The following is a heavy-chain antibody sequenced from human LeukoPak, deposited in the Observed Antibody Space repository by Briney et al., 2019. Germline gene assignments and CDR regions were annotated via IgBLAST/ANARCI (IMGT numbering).Heavy chain of an antibody. CDR2: INWNGGST. CDR1: GFPFDDYG. Sequence: GSLRLSCAASGFPFDDYGMSWVRPAPGKGLEWVSGINWNGGSTGYSDSVKGRFTISRDNAKNSLYLQMNSLRAEDTALYYCARDATDDYVWGSYSRGAFDIWGQGTMVTVSS. J-gene: IGHJ3*02. D-gene: IGHD3-16*01. V-gene: IGHV3-20*04. CDR3: ARDATDDYVWGSYSRGAFDI.